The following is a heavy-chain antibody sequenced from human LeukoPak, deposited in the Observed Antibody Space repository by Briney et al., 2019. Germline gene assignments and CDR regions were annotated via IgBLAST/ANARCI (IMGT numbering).Heavy chain of an antibody. CDR2: INPSGGST. Sequence: ASVKVSCKASGYTFTGYYMHWVRQAPGQGLEWMGIINPSGGSTSYAQKFQGRVTMTRDMSTSTVYMELSSLGSEDTAVYYCATEGRCGGDSQCYYFDYWGQGTLVTVSS. CDR3: ATEGRCGGDSQCYYFDY. CDR1: GYTFTGYY. D-gene: IGHD2-21*02. J-gene: IGHJ4*02. V-gene: IGHV1-46*01.